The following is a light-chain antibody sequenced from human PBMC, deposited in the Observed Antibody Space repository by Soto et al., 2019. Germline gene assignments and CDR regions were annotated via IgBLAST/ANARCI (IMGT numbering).Light chain of an antibody. CDR3: QEYKSYRST. Sequence: DSQMTQSPSTLSASVGDRVTITCRASQSISSWLAWYQQKAGKAPKLLIYDASSLERGVPSRFRGSGSGTAFTLSVSSLQPDEFATYYCQEYKSYRSTFGQGTKVEIK. CDR2: DAS. V-gene: IGKV1-5*01. CDR1: QSISSW. J-gene: IGKJ1*01.